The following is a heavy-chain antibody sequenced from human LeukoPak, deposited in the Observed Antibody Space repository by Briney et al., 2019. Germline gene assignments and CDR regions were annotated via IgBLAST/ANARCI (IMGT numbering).Heavy chain of an antibody. CDR3: ATRGRVAARPQTWYYYYYMDV. D-gene: IGHD6-6*01. CDR1: GGSISSYY. CDR2: IYHSGST. Sequence: PSETLSLTCTVSGGSISSYYWSWIRQPPGKGLEWIGSIYHSGSTYYNPSLKSRVTISVDTSKNQFSLKLSSVTAADTAVYYCATRGRVAARPQTWYYYYYMDVWGKGTTVTVSS. J-gene: IGHJ6*03. V-gene: IGHV4-59*04.